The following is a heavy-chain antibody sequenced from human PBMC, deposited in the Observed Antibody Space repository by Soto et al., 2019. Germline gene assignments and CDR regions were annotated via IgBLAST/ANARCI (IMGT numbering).Heavy chain of an antibody. D-gene: IGHD3-16*02. CDR3: TSYDYIWGSYLYRCAY. CDR1: GFTFSHSW. Sequence: VQLVESGGGLVKPGGSLRLSCAASGFTFSHSWMSWVRQAPGKGLEWVARIKSETDGGTTDYAAPVEGRFTISRDDSKNKQFLQMNSLKTADTGVYYCTSYDYIWGSYLYRCAYWGQGTLVTVFS. CDR2: IKSETDGGTT. J-gene: IGHJ4*02. V-gene: IGHV3-15*01.